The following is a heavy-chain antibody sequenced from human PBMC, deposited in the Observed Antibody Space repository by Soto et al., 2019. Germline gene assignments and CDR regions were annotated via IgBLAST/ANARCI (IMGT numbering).Heavy chain of an antibody. Sequence: PGGSLRLFCAASGFTFSRYSMNWVRQAPGKGLEWVSSISSTTNYIYYGDSMKGRFTISRDNAKNSLYLEMNSLRAEDTAVYYCARESEDLTSNFDYWGQGTLVTVPS. V-gene: IGHV3-21*06. CDR2: ISSTTNYI. J-gene: IGHJ4*02. CDR3: ARESEDLTSNFDY. CDR1: GFTFSRYS.